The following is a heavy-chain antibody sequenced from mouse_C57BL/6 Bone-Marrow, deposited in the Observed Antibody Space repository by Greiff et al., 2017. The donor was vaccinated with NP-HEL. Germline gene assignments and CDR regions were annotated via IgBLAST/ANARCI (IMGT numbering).Heavy chain of an antibody. CDR1: GFNIKDDY. CDR2: IDPENGDT. Sequence: VQLQQSGAELVRPGASVKLSCTASGFNIKDDYMHWVKQRPEQGLEWIGWIDPENGDTEYASKFQGKATITADTSSNTAYLQLSSLTSEDTAVYYCTTRFITTVYAMDYWGQGTSVTVSS. CDR3: TTRFITTVYAMDY. D-gene: IGHD1-1*01. J-gene: IGHJ4*01. V-gene: IGHV14-4*01.